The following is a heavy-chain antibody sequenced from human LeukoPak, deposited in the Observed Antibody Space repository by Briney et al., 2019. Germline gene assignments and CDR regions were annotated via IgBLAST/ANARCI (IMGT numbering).Heavy chain of an antibody. J-gene: IGHJ4*02. CDR3: ARDWYDSSEGIDY. D-gene: IGHD3-22*01. Sequence: GGSLRLSCAASGFTFSSYWMSWVRQAPGKGLEWVANIKQDGSEKYYVDSVKGRFTISRDNAKNSLYLQVNSLRAEDTAVYYCARDWYDSSEGIDYWGQGTLVTVSS. CDR2: IKQDGSEK. CDR1: GFTFSSYW. V-gene: IGHV3-7*01.